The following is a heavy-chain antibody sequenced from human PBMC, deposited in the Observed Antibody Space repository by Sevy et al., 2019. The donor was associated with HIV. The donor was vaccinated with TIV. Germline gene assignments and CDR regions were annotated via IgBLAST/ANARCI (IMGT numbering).Heavy chain of an antibody. D-gene: IGHD6-19*01. CDR2: IYYSGST. J-gene: IGHJ4*02. V-gene: IGHV4-39*01. CDR1: GGSISSSSYY. CDR3: ARQGAVAVRFDY. Sequence: SETLSLTCTVSGGSISSSSYYWGWIRQPPGKGLEWIGRIYYSGSTYYNPSLKSRVTISVDTSKNQFSLKLSSVTAADTAVYYCARQGAVAVRFDYWGQGTLVTVSS.